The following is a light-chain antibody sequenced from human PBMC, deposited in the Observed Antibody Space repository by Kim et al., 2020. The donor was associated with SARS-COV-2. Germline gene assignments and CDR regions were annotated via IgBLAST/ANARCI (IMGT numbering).Light chain of an antibody. Sequence: DIQMTQSPSSLSASVGDRVTITCQASQDIYKNLNWYQQIPGKAPKLLIYDASDLERGVPSRFSGSGSGTDFTFTISSLQPEDVATYYCQHYDSVPVTFGGGTKVDIK. CDR2: DAS. CDR1: QDIYKN. CDR3: QHYDSVPVT. J-gene: IGKJ4*01. V-gene: IGKV1-33*01.